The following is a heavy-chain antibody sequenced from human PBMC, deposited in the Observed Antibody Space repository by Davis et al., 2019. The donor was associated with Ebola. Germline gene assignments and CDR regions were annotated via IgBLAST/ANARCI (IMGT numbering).Heavy chain of an antibody. Sequence: AASVKVSCKASGYTFTGYYMHWVRQAPGQGLEWMGRINPNSGGTNYAQKFQGRVTMTRDTSISTAYMELSRLRSDDTAVYYGATSRPGIAVAGLDYWGQGTLVTVSS. CDR1: GYTFTGYY. CDR2: INPNSGGT. V-gene: IGHV1-2*06. J-gene: IGHJ4*02. CDR3: ATSRPGIAVAGLDY. D-gene: IGHD6-19*01.